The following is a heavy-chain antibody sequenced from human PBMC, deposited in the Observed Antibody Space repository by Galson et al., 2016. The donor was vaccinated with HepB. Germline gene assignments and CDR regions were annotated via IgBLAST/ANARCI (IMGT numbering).Heavy chain of an antibody. Sequence: SLRLSCAASGFTFSSFSMNWVRQAPGKGLEWVSYIHSSSSTIYYADSVKGRLTISRDNARNSMYLQMNSLRAEDTAVYYCATYSGSYRLGYWGQGTLSPSPQ. CDR3: ATYSGSYRLGY. J-gene: IGHJ4*02. CDR2: IHSSSSTI. CDR1: GFTFSSFS. V-gene: IGHV3-48*01. D-gene: IGHD1-26*01.